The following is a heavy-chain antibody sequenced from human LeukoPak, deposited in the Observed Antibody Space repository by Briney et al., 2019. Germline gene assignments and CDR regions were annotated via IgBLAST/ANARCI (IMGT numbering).Heavy chain of an antibody. V-gene: IGHV3-23*01. J-gene: IGHJ4*02. CDR2: ISGSGFNT. CDR3: AKSLLRYFGWYLDY. CDR1: GFTFSSYA. Sequence: GGSLRLSCAASGFTFSSYAMNWVRQAPGKGLEWVSGISGSGFNTYYADSVKGRFTISRDSSKNTLYLQMKSLRAEDTAAYYCAKSLLRYFGWYLDYWGQGTLVTVSA. D-gene: IGHD3-9*01.